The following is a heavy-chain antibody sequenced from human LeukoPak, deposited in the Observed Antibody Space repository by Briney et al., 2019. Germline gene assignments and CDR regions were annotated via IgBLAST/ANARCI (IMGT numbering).Heavy chain of an antibody. CDR1: GYTFTSYY. CDR3: ASHSPTWLNHQASIDY. Sequence: VASVKVSCKASGYTFTSYYIHWVRQAPGQGLEYMGIIRPSGSTAYAQKFQGRVTITADESTSTAYMELSSLRSEDTAVYYCASHSPTWLNHQASIDYWGQGTLVTVSS. J-gene: IGHJ4*02. D-gene: IGHD5-12*01. CDR2: IRPSGST. V-gene: IGHV1-46*01.